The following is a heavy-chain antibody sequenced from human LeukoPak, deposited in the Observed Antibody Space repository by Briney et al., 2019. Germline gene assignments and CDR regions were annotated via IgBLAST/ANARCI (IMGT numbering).Heavy chain of an antibody. CDR2: IYHSGSF. V-gene: IGHV4-4*02. J-gene: IGHJ4*02. D-gene: IGHD3-22*01. Sequence: PSGTLSLTCAVSGGSISSSNWWSWVRQPPGKGLEWIGEIYHSGSFNYNPSLQSRVTISLDKSQNQFSLRLTSVTAADTAVYYCARESAYYYDSSGYSHFDYWGQGTLVTVSS. CDR1: GGSISSSNW. CDR3: ARESAYYYDSSGYSHFDY.